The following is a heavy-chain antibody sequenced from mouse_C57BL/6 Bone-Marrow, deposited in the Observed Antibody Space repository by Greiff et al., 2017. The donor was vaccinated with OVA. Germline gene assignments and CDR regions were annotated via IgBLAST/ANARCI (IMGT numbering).Heavy chain of an antibody. CDR3: TRKTGTVAMDY. V-gene: IGHV1-78*01. D-gene: IGHD4-1*01. CDR1: GFTFTGYT. Sequence: QVQLQQSDAELVKPGASVKISCKVSGFTFTGYTIHWMRQRPEKGLEWIGYIYPSDGSTKYSDNFKGQATLTADKATSTAYMQLNSLTSEDTAVYYCTRKTGTVAMDYWGQGTSVTVSA. CDR2: IYPSDGST. J-gene: IGHJ4*01.